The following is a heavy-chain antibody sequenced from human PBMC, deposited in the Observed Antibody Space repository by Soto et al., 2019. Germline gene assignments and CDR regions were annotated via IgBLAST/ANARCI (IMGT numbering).Heavy chain of an antibody. CDR1: GFTFSSSA. D-gene: IGHD6-19*01. CDR3: ARDTLCRGGWTAEMDV. V-gene: IGHV3-30-3*01. CDR2: ISYDGNTK. Sequence: QAQLVEYGGGVVQPGRSLRLSCAASGFTFSSSAMHWVRQAPGKGLDWVAVISYDGNTKYYEDSVRGRFSISRDNSNDTLYLKMNSLRPEDTGLYFCARDTLCRGGWTAEMDVWGQGTTVNVSS. J-gene: IGHJ6*02.